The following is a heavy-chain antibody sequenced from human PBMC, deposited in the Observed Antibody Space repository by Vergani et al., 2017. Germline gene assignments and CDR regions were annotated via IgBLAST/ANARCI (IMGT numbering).Heavy chain of an antibody. CDR2: VYFTGST. V-gene: IGHV4-4*07. Sequence: QVQLQESGPGLVKPSQTLSLTCSVSGASINSRYYWSWVRQPAGKGLQWVGRVYFTGSTNYNPSLRSRVSLSIDTSRNQFSLKLHSVSAEDTAMYFCARAEFITNYYGQSHYFDFRGQGSPVTGSS. CDR1: GASINSRYY. CDR3: ARAEFITNYYGQSHYFDF. J-gene: IGHJ4*02. D-gene: IGHD3-22*01.